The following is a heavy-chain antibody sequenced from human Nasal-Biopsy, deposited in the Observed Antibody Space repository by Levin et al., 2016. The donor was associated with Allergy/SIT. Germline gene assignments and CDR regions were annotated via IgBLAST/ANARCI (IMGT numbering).Heavy chain of an antibody. CDR1: GFSHSASGVG. CDR3: AHRSMGDAFDI. Sequence: SGPTLVKPTQTLTLTCTFSGFSHSASGVGVAWVRHAPKGKALEWLALIYWDDDKRYSPSLKSRLTITKDTSESQVVLTMTNMHPVDTATYYCAHRSMGDAFDIWGQGTMVTVSS. V-gene: IGHV2-5*02. CDR2: IYWDDDK. J-gene: IGHJ3*02. D-gene: IGHD6-6*01.